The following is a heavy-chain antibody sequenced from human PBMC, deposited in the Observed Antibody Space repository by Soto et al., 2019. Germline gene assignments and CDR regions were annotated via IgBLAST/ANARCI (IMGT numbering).Heavy chain of an antibody. V-gene: IGHV4-34*01. CDR1: GGSFSGYY. CDR3: ARGSSHPQRWRLDY. CDR2: INHSGST. Sequence: PSETLSLTCAVYGGSFSGYYWSWIRQPPGKGLEWIGEINHSGSTNYNPSLKSRVTISVDTSKNQFSLKLSSVTAADTAVYYCARGSSHPQRWRLDYWRQGTLVTVSS. D-gene: IGHD2-2*01. J-gene: IGHJ4*02.